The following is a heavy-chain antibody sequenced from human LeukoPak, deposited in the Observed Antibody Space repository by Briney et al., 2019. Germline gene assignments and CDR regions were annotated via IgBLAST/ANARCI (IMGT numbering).Heavy chain of an antibody. J-gene: IGHJ6*02. CDR2: INTNTGNP. CDR1: GYTFTSYA. Sequence: ASVKVSCKASGYTFTSYAMNWVRQAPGQGLEWMGWINTNTGNPTYAQGFTGRFVFSLDTSVSTAYLQISSLKAEDTAVYYCARDQRYCSGGSCPKDKRDYYGMDVWGQGTTVTVSS. V-gene: IGHV7-4-1*02. CDR3: ARDQRYCSGGSCPKDKRDYYGMDV. D-gene: IGHD2-15*01.